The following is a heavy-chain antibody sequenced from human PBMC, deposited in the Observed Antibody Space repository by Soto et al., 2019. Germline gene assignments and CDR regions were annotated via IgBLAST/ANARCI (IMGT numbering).Heavy chain of an antibody. V-gene: IGHV1-3*01. D-gene: IGHD6-25*01. Sequence: QVQLVQSGAEVKKPGASVKVSCKASGYSFINYAMFWVRQAPGQRLEWRGWINAASGNTKYSQKFQGRVTITRDTLASTAYMELSSLRSEDTAIYYCARGQSSGWTALDYWG. J-gene: IGHJ4*01. CDR2: INAASGNT. CDR1: GYSFINYA. CDR3: ARGQSSGWTALDY.